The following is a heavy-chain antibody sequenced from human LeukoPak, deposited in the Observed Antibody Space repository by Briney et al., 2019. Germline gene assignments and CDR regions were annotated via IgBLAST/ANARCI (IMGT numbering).Heavy chain of an antibody. J-gene: IGHJ6*03. CDR2: INHSGST. Sequence: SETLSLTCTVSGGSISSYYWSWIRQPPGKGLEWIGEINHSGSTNYNPSLKSRVTISVDTSKNQFSLKLSSVTAADTAVYYCARQVISSGWYRYYYYYMDVWGKGTTVTISS. CDR1: GGSISSYY. CDR3: ARQVISSGWYRYYYYYMDV. D-gene: IGHD6-19*01. V-gene: IGHV4-34*01.